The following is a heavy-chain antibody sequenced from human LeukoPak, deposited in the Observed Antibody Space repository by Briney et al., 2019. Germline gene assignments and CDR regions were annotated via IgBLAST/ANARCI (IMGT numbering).Heavy chain of an antibody. D-gene: IGHD6-19*01. Sequence: GGSLRLSCAASGFTVSSNYMNWVRQAPGKGLEWVSYISSSGSTIYYADSVKGRFTISRDNAKNSLYLQMNSLRAEDTAVYYCARDSSGFPYYYYYYMDVWGKGTTVTISS. J-gene: IGHJ6*03. V-gene: IGHV3-48*01. CDR1: GFTVSSNY. CDR3: ARDSSGFPYYYYYYMDV. CDR2: ISSSGSTI.